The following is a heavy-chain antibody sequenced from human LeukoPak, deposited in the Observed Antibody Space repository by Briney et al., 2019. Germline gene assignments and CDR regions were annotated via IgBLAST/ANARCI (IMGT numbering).Heavy chain of an antibody. J-gene: IGHJ6*03. Sequence: HPGGSLRLSCAASGFTFSSYGMHWVRQAPGKGLEWVAVIWYDGSNKYYADSVKGRFTISRDNSKNTLYLQMNSLRAEDTAVYYCAKDSYYYYIDVWGKGTTVTVSS. V-gene: IGHV3-33*06. CDR3: AKDSYYYYIDV. CDR2: IWYDGSNK. CDR1: GFTFSSYG.